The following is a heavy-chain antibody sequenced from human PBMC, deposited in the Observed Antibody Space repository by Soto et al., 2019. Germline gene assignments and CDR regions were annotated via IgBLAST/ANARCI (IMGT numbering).Heavy chain of an antibody. V-gene: IGHV3-23*01. CDR1: GFTFSIYA. CDR2: INNSGGST. D-gene: IGHD6-13*01. CDR3: AKEVKDGSSCWNPPDNYYYYYGMDV. Sequence: GGSLGLSCAASGFTFSIYAMSWVRQAPGKGLEWVSGINNSGGSTNHADSVKGRFTISRDNSKNTLYLQMNSLRAEDTAVYYCAKEVKDGSSCWNPPDNYYYYYGMDVWDQGTTDTVSS. J-gene: IGHJ6*02.